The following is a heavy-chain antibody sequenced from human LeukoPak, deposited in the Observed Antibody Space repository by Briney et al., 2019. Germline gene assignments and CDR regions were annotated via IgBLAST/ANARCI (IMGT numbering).Heavy chain of an antibody. Sequence: SQTLSLTCTVSGGSISSAYYWSWIRQPPGKGLEWIGYIYYTGNTYYNPSLKNRITMSVATSNNHFSLSLSSVTAADTAVYYCARGPSFGSTSRFDLWGRGTLVTVSS. J-gene: IGHJ2*01. CDR2: IYYTGNT. CDR3: ARGPSFGSTSRFDL. D-gene: IGHD6-13*01. CDR1: GGSISSAYY. V-gene: IGHV4-31*03.